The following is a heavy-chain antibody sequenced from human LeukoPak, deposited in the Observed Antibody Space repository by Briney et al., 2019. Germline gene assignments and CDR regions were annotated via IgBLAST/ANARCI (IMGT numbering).Heavy chain of an antibody. CDR3: AKPFIVGATGYYYYYMDV. Sequence: GGSLRLSCAASGFNFSRYDLSWVRQAPGKGLEWVSVISGSGHSTHYADSVKGRFTISRDNSGNTLYLQMDSLRAEDTAVYYCAKPFIVGATGYYYYYMDVWGKGTTVTVSS. D-gene: IGHD1-26*01. CDR2: ISGSGHST. J-gene: IGHJ6*03. V-gene: IGHV3-23*01. CDR1: GFNFSRYD.